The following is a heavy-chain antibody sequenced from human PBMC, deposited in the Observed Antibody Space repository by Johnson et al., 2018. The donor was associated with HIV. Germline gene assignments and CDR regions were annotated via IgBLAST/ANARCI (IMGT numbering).Heavy chain of an antibody. CDR1: GFTFSSYG. D-gene: IGHD3-22*01. Sequence: QVQLVESGGGVVQPGRSLRLSCAASGFTFSSYGMHWVRQAPGKGLEWVAIISYDGSNKYYADSVKGRFTISRDNSKNTLYLQMNSLGPEDTAVYYCARGRAIVVADDAFDIWGQGTMVTVSS. V-gene: IGHV3-30*19. CDR3: ARGRAIVVADDAFDI. CDR2: ISYDGSNK. J-gene: IGHJ3*02.